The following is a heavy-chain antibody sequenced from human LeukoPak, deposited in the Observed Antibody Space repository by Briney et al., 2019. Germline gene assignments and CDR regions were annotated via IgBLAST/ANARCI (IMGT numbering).Heavy chain of an antibody. CDR1: GFTFSSYA. V-gene: IGHV3-23*01. D-gene: IGHD6-6*01. Sequence: SGGSLRLSCAASGFTFSSYAMSLVRQAPRKGLEWVSAISGSGGSTYYADSVKGRFTISRDNSKNTLYLQMNSLRAEDTAVYYCAKAPYSISLYFQHWGQGTLVTVSS. J-gene: IGHJ1*01. CDR2: ISGSGGST. CDR3: AKAPYSISLYFQH.